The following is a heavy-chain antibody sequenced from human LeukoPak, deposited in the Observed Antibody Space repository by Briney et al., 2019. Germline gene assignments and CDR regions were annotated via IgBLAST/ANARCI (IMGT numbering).Heavy chain of an antibody. D-gene: IGHD3-10*01. V-gene: IGHV3-66*01. CDR2: ICSGGST. CDR1: GFTVSSNY. CDR3: ARGPAGVLWFGELLGY. Sequence: GGSLRLSCAASGFTVSSNYMSWVRQAPGKGLEWVSVICSGGSTYYADSVKGRFTISRDNSKNTLYLQMNSLRAEDTAVYYCARGPAGVLWFGELLGYWGQGTLVTVSS. J-gene: IGHJ4*02.